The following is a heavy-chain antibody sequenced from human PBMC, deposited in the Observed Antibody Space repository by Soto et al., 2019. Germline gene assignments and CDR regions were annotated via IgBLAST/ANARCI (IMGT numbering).Heavy chain of an antibody. D-gene: IGHD6-19*01. Sequence: QVQLVQSGAEVKKPGSSVKVSCTASGGTFSSYTISWVRQAPGQGLEWMGRIIPILGIANYAQKFQGRVTITADKSTSTVYMELSSLRSEDTAVYYCAAGVSGDTSSYDYWGQGTLVTVSS. CDR3: AAGVSGDTSSYDY. J-gene: IGHJ4*02. CDR1: GGTFSSYT. CDR2: IIPILGIA. V-gene: IGHV1-69*02.